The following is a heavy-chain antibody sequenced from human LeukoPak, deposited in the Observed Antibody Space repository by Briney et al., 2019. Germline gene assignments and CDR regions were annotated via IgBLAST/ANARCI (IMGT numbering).Heavy chain of an antibody. J-gene: IGHJ6*04. D-gene: IGHD2-2*01. CDR1: GGSITNYY. CDR2: IHYSGTT. V-gene: IGHV4-59*01. Sequence: PSETVSLTCSVSGGSITNYYWNWIRQPPGKGLEWIGYIHYSGTTNHNPSLQSRVTISVDTSKNQFSLQLISVTAADTAVYYCARVSPQVPYYYYGMDVWGKGTTVTVSS. CDR3: ARVSPQVPYYYYGMDV.